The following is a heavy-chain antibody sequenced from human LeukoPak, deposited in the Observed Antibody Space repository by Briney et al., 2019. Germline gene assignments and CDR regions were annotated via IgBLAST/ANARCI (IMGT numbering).Heavy chain of an antibody. J-gene: IGHJ4*02. CDR3: AKDVSLSMATIDY. CDR1: GFTFSSYG. D-gene: IGHD5-24*01. CDR2: IRYDGSNK. Sequence: GGSLRLSCAASGFTFSSYGKHWVRQAPGKGLEWVAFIRYDGSNKYYADSVKGRFTISRDNSKNTLYLQMNSLRAEDTAVYYCAKDVSLSMATIDYWGQGTLVTVSS. V-gene: IGHV3-30*02.